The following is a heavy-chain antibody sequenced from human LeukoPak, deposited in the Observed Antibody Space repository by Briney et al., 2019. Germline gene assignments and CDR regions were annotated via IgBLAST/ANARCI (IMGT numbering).Heavy chain of an antibody. CDR3: ARDGGYRGYDADC. Sequence: GGSLRLSCAASGFTFSTYSMKWVRQAPGKGLEWVSYISDSGAMYYADSVRGRFTISRENAQNSLFLQMNSLRAEDTAVYYCARDGGYRGYDADCWGQGTLVTVSS. CDR1: GFTFSTYS. V-gene: IGHV3-48*01. J-gene: IGHJ4*02. D-gene: IGHD5-12*01. CDR2: ISDSGAM.